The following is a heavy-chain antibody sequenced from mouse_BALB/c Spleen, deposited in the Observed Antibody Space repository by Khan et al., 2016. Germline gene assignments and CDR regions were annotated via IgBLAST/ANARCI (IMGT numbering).Heavy chain of an antibody. D-gene: IGHD1-1*01. V-gene: IGHV3-2*02. J-gene: IGHJ2*01. CDR2: ITYSGYT. Sequence: DVQLQESGPGLVKPSQSLSLTCTVTGYSITSDYAWNWIRQFPGNKLEWMGYITYSGYTSYNPSLKSRISITRDTSKNQFFLQLNSVTTEDTATYYCATSGNYFDYWGQGTTLTVSS. CDR3: ATSGNYFDY. CDR1: GYSITSDYA.